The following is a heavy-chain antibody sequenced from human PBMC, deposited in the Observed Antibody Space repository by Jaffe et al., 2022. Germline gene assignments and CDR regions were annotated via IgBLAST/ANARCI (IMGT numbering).Heavy chain of an antibody. D-gene: IGHD6-13*01. V-gene: IGHV3-23*01. CDR1: GFTFRSYT. CDR3: VKGGTGAPFDY. J-gene: IGHJ4*02. Sequence: EVQLLESGGGLVQPGGSLRLSCVASGFTFRSYTMSWVRQAPGKGLERVSGITAGSGGTFYADSVKGRFTISRDNSKNTLSLQMSSLRAEDTAVYYCVKGGTGAPFDYWGQGTLVTVSS. CDR2: ITAGSGGT.